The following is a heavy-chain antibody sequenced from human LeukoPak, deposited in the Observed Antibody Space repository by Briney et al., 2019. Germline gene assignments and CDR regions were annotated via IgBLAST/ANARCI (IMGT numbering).Heavy chain of an antibody. CDR3: ARRSSGHFDY. D-gene: IGHD6-19*01. CDR2: IGTAGDT. Sequence: GGSLRLSCAASGFTFSSYDMHWVRQATGKGLEWVSAIGTAGDTYYPGSVKGRFTISRENAKNSLYLQMNSLRAEDTAVYYCARRSSGHFDYWAREPWSPSPQ. V-gene: IGHV3-13*01. J-gene: IGHJ4*02. CDR1: GFTFSSYD.